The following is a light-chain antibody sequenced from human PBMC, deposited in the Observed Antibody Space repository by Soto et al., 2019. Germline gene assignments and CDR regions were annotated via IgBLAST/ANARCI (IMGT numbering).Light chain of an antibody. Sequence: EIVLTQSPGTLSLSPGERATLSCRASQSINSRYLAWYQQKPGQAPRLLIYGASSRATGIPDRFSGSGSGTDFTLTIIRREPEDFAVYYCQQFGSSPGFTFGPGTIVDI. CDR2: GAS. CDR1: QSINSRY. CDR3: QQFGSSPGFT. V-gene: IGKV3-20*01. J-gene: IGKJ3*01.